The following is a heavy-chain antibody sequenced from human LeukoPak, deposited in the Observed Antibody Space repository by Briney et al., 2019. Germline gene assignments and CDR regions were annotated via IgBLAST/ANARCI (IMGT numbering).Heavy chain of an antibody. J-gene: IGHJ4*02. V-gene: IGHV1-18*01. CDR1: GYTFTSYG. CDR3: ARDKYYDSSGYILDY. CDR2: ISAYNGNT. D-gene: IGHD3-22*01. Sequence: ASVMVSCKASGYTFTSYGISWVRQAPGQGLEWMGWISAYNGNTNYAQKLQGRVTMTTDTSTSTAYMELRSLRSDDTAVYYCARDKYYDSSGYILDYWGQGTLVTVSS.